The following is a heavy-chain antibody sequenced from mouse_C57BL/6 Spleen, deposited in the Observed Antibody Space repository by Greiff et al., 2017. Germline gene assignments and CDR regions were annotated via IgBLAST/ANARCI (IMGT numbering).Heavy chain of an antibody. Sequence: EVNVVESGGGLVKPGGSLKLSCAASGFTFSSYAMSWVRQTPEKRLEWVATISDGGSYTYYPDNVKGRFTISRDNAKNNLYLQMSHLKSEDTAMYYCARGEGVVALPAMDYWGQGTSVTVSS. CDR2: ISDGGSYT. V-gene: IGHV5-4*03. D-gene: IGHD1-1*01. J-gene: IGHJ4*01. CDR3: ARGEGVVALPAMDY. CDR1: GFTFSSYA.